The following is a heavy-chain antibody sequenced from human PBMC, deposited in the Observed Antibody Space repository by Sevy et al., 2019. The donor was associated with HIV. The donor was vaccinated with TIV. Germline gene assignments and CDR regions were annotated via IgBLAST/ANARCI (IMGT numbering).Heavy chain of an antibody. D-gene: IGHD3-16*02. CDR2: INAGNGNT. V-gene: IGHV1-3*01. CDR3: ARGGGLGELSLPNDY. Sequence: ASVKVSCKASGYTFTSFGISWVRQAPGQGLEWMGWINAGNGNTKYSQKFQGRVTITRDTSASTAYMELSSLRSEDTAVYYCARGGGLGELSLPNDYWGQGTLVTVSS. CDR1: GYTFTSFG. J-gene: IGHJ4*02.